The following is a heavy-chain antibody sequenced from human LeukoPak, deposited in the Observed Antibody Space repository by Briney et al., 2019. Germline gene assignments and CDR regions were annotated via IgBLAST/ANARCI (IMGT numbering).Heavy chain of an antibody. J-gene: IGHJ6*03. CDR3: ARHKDYYYSYMDV. CDR2: IYYSGST. V-gene: IGHV4-39*01. Sequence: PSETLSLTCSVSGDSISASSYYWGWIRQPPGKGLEWIGTIYYSGSTYYNPSLTSRVTISVDTSKNQFSLKLSPVTAADTAVYYCARHKDYYYSYMDVWGKGTTVTISS. CDR1: GDSISASSYY.